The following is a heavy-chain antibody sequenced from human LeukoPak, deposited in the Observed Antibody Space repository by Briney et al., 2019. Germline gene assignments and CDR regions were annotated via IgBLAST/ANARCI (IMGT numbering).Heavy chain of an antibody. CDR3: ASSSLIRLGELSFDY. CDR1: GYSISSGYY. V-gene: IGHV4-38-2*02. CDR2: IYHSGST. J-gene: IGHJ4*02. D-gene: IGHD3-16*02. Sequence: PSETLSLTCTVSGYSISSGYYWGWIRQPPGKGLEWIGSIYHSGSTYYNPSLKSRVTISVDTSKNQFSLKLSSVTAADTAVYYCASSSLIRLGELSFDYWGQGTLVTVSS.